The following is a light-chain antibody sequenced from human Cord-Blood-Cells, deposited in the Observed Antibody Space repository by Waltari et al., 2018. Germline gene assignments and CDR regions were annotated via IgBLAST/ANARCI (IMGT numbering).Light chain of an antibody. CDR2: GAS. J-gene: IGKJ1*01. V-gene: IGKV3-20*01. CDR1: PSVSSSY. Sequence: DIVLTQSPGTLSFSPGERATLSCRASPSVSSSYLAWYQQKPGQAPRLLIYGASSRAPGIPDRFSGSGSGTDFTLTISRREPEDFAVYYCQQYGSSPKTFGQGTKVEIK. CDR3: QQYGSSPKT.